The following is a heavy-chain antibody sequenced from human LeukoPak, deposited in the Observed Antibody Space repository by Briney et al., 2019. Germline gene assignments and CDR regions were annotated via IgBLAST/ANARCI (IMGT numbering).Heavy chain of an antibody. J-gene: IGHJ4*02. CDR3: AQDIRAEAY. CDR1: GFTFSSYD. V-gene: IGHV3-30*18. D-gene: IGHD2-2*02. CDR2: ISHDGSHK. Sequence: TGGSLRLSCAASGFTFSSYDMDWVRQAPGKGLEWVAVISHDGSHKYYADSLKGRFTISRDNSKNTRYLQMNSLRAEDTAIYYCAQDIRAEAYWGQGTLVTVSS.